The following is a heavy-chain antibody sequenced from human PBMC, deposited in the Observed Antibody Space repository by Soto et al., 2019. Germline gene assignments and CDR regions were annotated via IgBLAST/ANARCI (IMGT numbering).Heavy chain of an antibody. J-gene: IGHJ6*02. CDR3: ARDGSDYVFWSGYLHTLSPHGRDV. Sequence: QVQLVESGGGVVQPGRSLRLSCAAHGFTFSSYAMHWVRQAPGKGLEWVAVISYDGSNKYYADSVKGRFTISRDNSKNTLYLPMNSRRAEHTAVYYCARDGSDYVFWSGYLHTLSPHGRDVWGQGTTVTVSS. CDR2: ISYDGSNK. V-gene: IGHV3-30-3*01. D-gene: IGHD3-3*01. CDR1: GFTFSSYA.